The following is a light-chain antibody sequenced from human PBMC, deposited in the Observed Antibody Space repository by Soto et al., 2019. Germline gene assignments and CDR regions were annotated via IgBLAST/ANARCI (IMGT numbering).Light chain of an antibody. J-gene: IGLJ1*01. CDR2: TNN. Sequence: QSVLTQPPSASGTPGQRIIISCSGSISNIESHSVNWFQQVPGPAPRLPIITNNQRPSGVPDRFSGSKSGASASLAISGLQSEDGATYYCATWDDSRKGVFGTGTKVTVL. CDR1: ISNIESHS. CDR3: ATWDDSRKGV. V-gene: IGLV1-44*01.